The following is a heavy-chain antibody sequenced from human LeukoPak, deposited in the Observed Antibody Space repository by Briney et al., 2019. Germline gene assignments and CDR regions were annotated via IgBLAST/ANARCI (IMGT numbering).Heavy chain of an antibody. Sequence: GSLILSCAASGFTFSSYAMSWVRQAPGKGLEWVSAISGSGGSTYYADSVKGRFTISRDNSKNTLYLQMDSLRAEDTAVYFCAKHLWRDLLWFGEGYYFGYWGQGTLVTVSS. J-gene: IGHJ4*02. V-gene: IGHV3-23*01. CDR2: ISGSGGST. CDR1: GFTFSSYA. CDR3: AKHLWRDLLWFGEGYYFGY. D-gene: IGHD3-10*01.